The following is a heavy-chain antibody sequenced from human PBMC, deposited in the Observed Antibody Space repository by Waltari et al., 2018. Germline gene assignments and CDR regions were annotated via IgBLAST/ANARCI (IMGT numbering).Heavy chain of an antibody. V-gene: IGHV1-69-2*01. D-gene: IGHD3-10*01. CDR2: IDPEEGET. J-gene: IGHJ4*02. Sequence: EVELVPSGAEVKKPGATVKISCKAPESHFMDYFMHWVQQAPGKGLEWMGRIDPEEGETVYSEKFQGRVTITADTSTDTAYMELSSLTSGDTAVYYCAPLPGGSGQTFDYWGQGTLVTVS. CDR1: ESHFMDYF. CDR3: APLPGGSGQTFDY.